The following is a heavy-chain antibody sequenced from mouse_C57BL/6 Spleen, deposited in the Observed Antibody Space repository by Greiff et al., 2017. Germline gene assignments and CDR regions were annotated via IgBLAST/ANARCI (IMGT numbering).Heavy chain of an antibody. CDR1: GYAFSSSW. CDR2: IYPENGDT. CDR3: TRSIRRCAMDY. V-gene: IGHV1-82*01. J-gene: IGHJ4*01. Sequence: QVHVKQSGPELVKPGASVKISCKASGYAFSSSWMNWVKQRPGKGLEWIGRIYPENGDTEYASKFQGKATITADTSSNTAYLQLSSLTSEDTAVYYCTRSIRRCAMDYWGQGTSVTVSS.